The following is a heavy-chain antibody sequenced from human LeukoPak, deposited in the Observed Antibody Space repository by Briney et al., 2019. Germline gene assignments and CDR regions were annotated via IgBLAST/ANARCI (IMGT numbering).Heavy chain of an antibody. CDR1: GGSISRYY. CDR2: IYYSGST. CDR3: ARDRRDYGDYGYGMDV. D-gene: IGHD4-17*01. Sequence: SETLSLTCTVSGGSISRYYWSWIRQPPGKGLEWIGYIYYSGSTNYNPSLKSRVTISVDTSKNQFSLKLSSVTAADTAVYYCARDRRDYGDYGYGMDVWGQGTTVTVSS. V-gene: IGHV4-59*01. J-gene: IGHJ6*02.